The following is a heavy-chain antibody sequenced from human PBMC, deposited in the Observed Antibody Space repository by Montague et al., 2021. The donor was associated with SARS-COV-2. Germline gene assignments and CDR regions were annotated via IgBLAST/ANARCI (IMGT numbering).Heavy chain of an antibody. CDR3: ARQLGYYYGMDV. CDR2: IWYDGSNK. J-gene: IGHJ6*02. D-gene: IGHD3-10*01. Sequence: SLRLSCAASGFTFSSYGMHWVRQAPGKGLEWVAVIWYDGSNKYYADSVKGRFTIPRDNSKNTLYLQMNSLRAEDTAVYYCARQLGYYYGMDVWGQGTTVTVSS. CDR1: GFTFSSYG. V-gene: IGHV3-33*01.